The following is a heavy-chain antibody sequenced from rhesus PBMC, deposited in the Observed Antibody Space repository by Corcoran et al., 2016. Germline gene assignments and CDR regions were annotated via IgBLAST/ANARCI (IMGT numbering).Heavy chain of an antibody. D-gene: IGHD6-25*01. CDR2: IYVSSGRT. CDR3: ARDRAGAAGNFDY. V-gene: IGHV4-76*01. CDR1: GYSISSGYD. J-gene: IGHJ4*01. Sequence: QVQLQESGPGVVKPSETLSLTCAVSGYSISSGYDWSWIRQPPGKGLEWIGYIYVSSGRTNYNPSLKKRVAISKDTSKNQFSLKLSCVTAADTAVYYCARDRAGAAGNFDYWGQGVLVTVSS.